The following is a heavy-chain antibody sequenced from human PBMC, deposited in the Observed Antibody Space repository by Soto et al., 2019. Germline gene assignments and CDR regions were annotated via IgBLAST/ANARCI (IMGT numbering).Heavy chain of an antibody. CDR2: ISYDGSNK. Sequence: GGSLRLSCAASGLTFSSYGMHWVRRAPGKGLEWVAVISYDGSNKYYADSVKGRFTISRDNSKNTLYLQMNSLRAEDTAVYYCAKDLRGSGWYLGMDVWGQGTTVTVSS. V-gene: IGHV3-30*18. J-gene: IGHJ6*02. CDR1: GLTFSSYG. CDR3: AKDLRGSGWYLGMDV. D-gene: IGHD6-19*01.